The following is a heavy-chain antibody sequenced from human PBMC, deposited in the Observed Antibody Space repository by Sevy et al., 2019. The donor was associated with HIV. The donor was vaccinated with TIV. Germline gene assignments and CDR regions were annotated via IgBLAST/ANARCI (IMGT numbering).Heavy chain of an antibody. CDR1: GGSISSSSYY. V-gene: IGHV4-39*01. Sequence: SETLSLTCTVSGGSISSSSYYWGWIRQPPGKGLEWIGSIYYSGSTYYNPSLKSRVTISVDTSKNQFSLKLSSVTAADTAVYCCARLRVYYYGMDVWGQGTTVTVSS. CDR2: IYYSGST. CDR3: ARLRVYYYGMDV. J-gene: IGHJ6*02.